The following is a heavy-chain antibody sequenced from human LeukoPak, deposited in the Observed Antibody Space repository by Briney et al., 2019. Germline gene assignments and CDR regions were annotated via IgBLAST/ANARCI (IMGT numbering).Heavy chain of an antibody. Sequence: PGGSLRLSCAASGFTSSSYSMNWVRQALGKGLEWASYISSSSSTIYYADSVKGRFTISRDNAKNSLYLQMNSLRAEDTAVYYCARVFPKGMATNPWGQGTLVTVSS. CDR1: GFTSSSYS. V-gene: IGHV3-48*01. D-gene: IGHD5-12*01. J-gene: IGHJ5*02. CDR3: ARVFPKGMATNP. CDR2: ISSSSSTI.